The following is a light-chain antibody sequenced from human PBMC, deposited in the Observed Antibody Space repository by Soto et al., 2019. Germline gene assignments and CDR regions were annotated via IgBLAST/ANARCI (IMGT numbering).Light chain of an antibody. V-gene: IGKV3-15*01. CDR2: SAS. Sequence: LSAVALSVSQGETVMPFCRACQSLRSNLAWYQQKPGQTPRLLIYSASIRAAAAPARFSGSGAGTNFSLTISSLQSEDFAVYYCQHHDKLPPPFGQGRRLEIK. CDR1: QSLRSN. J-gene: IGKJ5*01. CDR3: QHHDKLPPP.